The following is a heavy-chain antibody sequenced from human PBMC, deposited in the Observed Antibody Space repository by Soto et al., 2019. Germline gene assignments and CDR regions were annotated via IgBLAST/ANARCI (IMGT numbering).Heavy chain of an antibody. CDR1: GGSISSYY. D-gene: IGHD4-4*01. J-gene: IGHJ4*02. CDR3: ARDNYRFDY. CDR2: IYYSGST. Sequence: SETLSITCTVSGGSISSYYWSWIRQPPGKGLEWIGYIYYSGSTNYNPSLKSRVTISVDTSKNQFSLKLSSVTAADTAVYYCARDNYRFDYWGQGTLVTVSS. V-gene: IGHV4-59*01.